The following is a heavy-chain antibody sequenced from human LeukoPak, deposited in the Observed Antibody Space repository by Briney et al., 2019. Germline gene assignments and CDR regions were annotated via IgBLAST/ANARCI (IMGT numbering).Heavy chain of an antibody. CDR3: ARCIGSSGYYYYYYYMDV. CDR2: INHSGST. V-gene: IGHV4-34*01. Sequence: PSETLSLTCAVYGGSFSGYYWSWIRQPPGKGLEWIGEINHSGSTNYNPSLKSRVTISVDTSKNQFSLKLSSVTAADTAVYYCARCIGSSGYYYYYYYMDVWGKGTTVTISS. J-gene: IGHJ6*03. CDR1: GGSFSGYY. D-gene: IGHD3-22*01.